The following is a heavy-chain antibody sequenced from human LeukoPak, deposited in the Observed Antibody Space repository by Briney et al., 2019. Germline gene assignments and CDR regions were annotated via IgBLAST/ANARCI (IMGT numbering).Heavy chain of an antibody. CDR2: IWTDGAP. CDR1: GGSISSGNYY. V-gene: IGHV4-61*02. D-gene: IGHD3-3*01. CDR3: ARVGFWSGYYFDY. J-gene: IGHJ4*02. Sequence: PSQTLSLTCTVSGGSISSGNYYWNWIRQPAGKGLEWIGRIWTDGAPTYRPSLKSRVTISVDTSKNQFSLKLSSVTAADTAVYYCARVGFWSGYYFDYWGQGTLVTVSS.